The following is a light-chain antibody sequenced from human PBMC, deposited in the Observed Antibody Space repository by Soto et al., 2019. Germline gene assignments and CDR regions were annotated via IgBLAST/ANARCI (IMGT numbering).Light chain of an antibody. Sequence: QSALTQPASVSGSPGQSITISCTGTSSDVGGYNYVSWYQQHPGKAPKLMIYEGSKRPSGVSNRFSGSKSGNTASLTISGLQPEDEADYYCCSYAGSSTHAVFGGGTQLTVL. CDR1: SSDVGGYNY. J-gene: IGLJ7*01. CDR3: CSYAGSSTHAV. V-gene: IGLV2-23*01. CDR2: EGS.